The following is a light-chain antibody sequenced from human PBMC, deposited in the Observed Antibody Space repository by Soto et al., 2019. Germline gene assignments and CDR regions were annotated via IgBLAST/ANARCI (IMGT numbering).Light chain of an antibody. Sequence: EIVLTQSPATLSLSPGERATLSCRASQSVSSYLAWYQQKPGQAPRLLIYDASNRATGIPARFSGSGSGTDLALTISSIEPEDFSVYYCEQRSNCPRFTFGPGTKVDIK. V-gene: IGKV3-11*01. CDR3: EQRSNCPRFT. J-gene: IGKJ3*01. CDR1: QSVSSY. CDR2: DAS.